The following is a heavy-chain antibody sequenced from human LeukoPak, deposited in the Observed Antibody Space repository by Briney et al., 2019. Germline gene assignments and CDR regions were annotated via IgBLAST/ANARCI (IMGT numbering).Heavy chain of an antibody. Sequence: MXXISANNGDTSYSQKLPGRVTMTTDTSTNTAYMELRSLTSDDTAVYYCARDPPGLTLGSPGDYWGQGTLVIVSS. J-gene: IGHJ4*02. V-gene: IGHV1-18*01. CDR3: ARDPPGLTLGSPGDY. CDR2: ISANNGDT. D-gene: IGHD3-16*01.